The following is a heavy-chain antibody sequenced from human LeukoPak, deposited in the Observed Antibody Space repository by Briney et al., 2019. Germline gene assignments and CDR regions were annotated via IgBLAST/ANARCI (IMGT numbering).Heavy chain of an antibody. D-gene: IGHD3-16*01. V-gene: IGHV5-51*01. Sequence: GGSLRLSCKGSGYSFTSYWIGWVRQMPGKGLEWMGIIYPGDSDTRYSPSFQGQVTISADKSISTAYLQWSSLKASDTAMYHCARQRGGRSTPFDYWGQGTLVTVSS. CDR3: ARQRGGRSTPFDY. J-gene: IGHJ4*02. CDR1: GYSFTSYW. CDR2: IYPGDSDT.